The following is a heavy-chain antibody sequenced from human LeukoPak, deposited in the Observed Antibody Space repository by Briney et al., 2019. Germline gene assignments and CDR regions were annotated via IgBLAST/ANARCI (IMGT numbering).Heavy chain of an antibody. Sequence: GGSLRLSCAASGFTFSSYGMHWVRQAPGKGLEWVTFIRYDGSNKYYADSVKGRFTISRDNSKNTLYLQMNSLRAEDTAVYYCARARLWFGELISYYFDYWGQGTLVTVSS. D-gene: IGHD3-10*01. V-gene: IGHV3-30*02. CDR1: GFTFSSYG. CDR3: ARARLWFGELISYYFDY. CDR2: IRYDGSNK. J-gene: IGHJ4*02.